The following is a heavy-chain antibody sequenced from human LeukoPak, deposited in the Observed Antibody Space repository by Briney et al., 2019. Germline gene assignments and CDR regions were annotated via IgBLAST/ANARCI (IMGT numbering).Heavy chain of an antibody. J-gene: IGHJ4*02. CDR3: GRGVFDSTGYYFRGLAY. D-gene: IGHD3-22*01. Sequence: GGSLRPSCAASGFTFDDYVMSWVGQAPGKGLEWVSGINWNGDRTGYADSVKGRFTISRDNAKKSLHLQMNSLRAEDTALYYCGRGVFDSTGYYFRGLAYWGQGTLVTVSS. CDR2: INWNGDRT. CDR1: GFTFDDYV. V-gene: IGHV3-20*04.